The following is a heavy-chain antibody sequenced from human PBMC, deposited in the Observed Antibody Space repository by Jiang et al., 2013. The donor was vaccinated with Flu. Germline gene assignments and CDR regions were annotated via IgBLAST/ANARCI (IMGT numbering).Heavy chain of an antibody. CDR3: ARRDIVVVPAAIQYYGMDV. Sequence: VQLLESGGGLVQPGGSPRLSCAASGFTFSSYEMNWVRQAPGKGLEWVSYISSSGSTIYYADSVKGRFTISRDNAKNSLYLQMNSLRAEDTAVYYCARRDIVVVPAAIQYYGMDVWGKGTTVTVSS. J-gene: IGHJ6*04. CDR1: GFTFSSYE. V-gene: IGHV3-48*03. D-gene: IGHD2-2*01. CDR2: ISSSGSTI.